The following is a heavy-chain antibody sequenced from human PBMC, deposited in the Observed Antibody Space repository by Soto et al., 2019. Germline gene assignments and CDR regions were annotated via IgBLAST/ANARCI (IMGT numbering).Heavy chain of an antibody. V-gene: IGHV3-30*18. CDR3: AKEVFRAMVRGVISPFDY. CDR1: GFTFSSYG. D-gene: IGHD3-10*01. CDR2: ISYDGSNK. J-gene: IGHJ4*02. Sequence: GGSLRLSCAASGFTFSSYGMHWVRQAPGKGLEWVAVISYDGSNKYYADSVKGRFTISRDNSKNTLYLQMNSLRAEDTAVYYCAKEVFRAMVRGVISPFDYWGQGTLVTVSS.